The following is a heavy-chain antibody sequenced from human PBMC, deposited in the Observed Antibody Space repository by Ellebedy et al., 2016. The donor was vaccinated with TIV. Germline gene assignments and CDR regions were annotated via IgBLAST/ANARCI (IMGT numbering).Heavy chain of an antibody. CDR3: ARVEGYCSGGSCYSAHLFDY. J-gene: IGHJ4*02. Sequence: GGSLRLSCAASGFTFSSYRMNWVRQAPGKGLEWVSYISSSSSTIYYADSVKGRFTISRDNAKNSLYLQMNSLRDEDTAVYYCARVEGYCSGGSCYSAHLFDYWGQGTLVTISS. V-gene: IGHV3-48*02. CDR2: ISSSSSTI. CDR1: GFTFSSYR. D-gene: IGHD2-15*01.